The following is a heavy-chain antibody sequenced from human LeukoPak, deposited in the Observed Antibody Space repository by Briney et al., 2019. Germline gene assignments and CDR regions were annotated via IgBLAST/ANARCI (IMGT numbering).Heavy chain of an antibody. V-gene: IGHV4-59*08. D-gene: IGHD3-22*01. CDR3: ARQYYYDSSGYPRGWFDP. CDR2: SYYSGST. CDR1: GGSISSYY. Sequence: PSETLSLTCTVSGGSISSYYWSWIRQPPGKGLEWIGYSYYSGSTNYNPSLKSRVTISVDTSKNQFSLKLSSVTAADTAVYYCARQYYYDSSGYPRGWFDPWGQGTLVTVSS. J-gene: IGHJ5*02.